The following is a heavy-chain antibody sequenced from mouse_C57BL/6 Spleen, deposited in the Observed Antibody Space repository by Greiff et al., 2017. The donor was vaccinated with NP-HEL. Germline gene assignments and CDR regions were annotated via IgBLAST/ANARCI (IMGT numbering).Heavy chain of an antibody. J-gene: IGHJ1*03. D-gene: IGHD1-1*01. V-gene: IGHV5-16*01. CDR3: ARDFITTVVRYFDV. CDR2: INYDGSST. CDR1: GFTFSDYY. Sequence: EVQRVESEGGLVQPGRSMKLSCTASGFTFSDYYMAWVRQVPEKGLEWVANINYDGSSTYYLDSLKSRFIISRDNAKNILYLQMSSLKSEDTATYYCARDFITTVVRYFDVWGTGTTVTVSS.